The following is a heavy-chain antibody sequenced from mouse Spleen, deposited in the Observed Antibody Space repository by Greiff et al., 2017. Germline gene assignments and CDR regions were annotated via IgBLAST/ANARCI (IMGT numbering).Heavy chain of an antibody. CDR2: ISSGGGNT. CDR3: ARPHSYYSYDVDYAMDY. Sequence: EVKLVESGGGLVKPGGSLKLSCAASGFTFSSYTMSWVRQTPAKRLEWVATISSGGGNTYYPDSVKGRFTISRDNARNTLYLQMSSLRSEDTAMYYCARPHSYYSYDVDYAMDYWGQGTSVTVSS. CDR1: GFTFSSYT. D-gene: IGHD2-12*01. J-gene: IGHJ4*01. V-gene: IGHV5-9*04.